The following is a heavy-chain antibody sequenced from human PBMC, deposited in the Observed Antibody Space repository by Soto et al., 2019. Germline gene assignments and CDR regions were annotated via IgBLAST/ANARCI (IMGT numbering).Heavy chain of an antibody. CDR2: IYYSGST. Sequence: TLSLTCTVSGGSISSSSYYWGWIRQPPGKGLEWIGNIYYSGSTYYNPSLKSRVTISVDTSKNQFSLKLSSVTAADTAVYYCARGARIVVVTGNWFDPWGQGTLVTVSS. CDR3: ARGARIVVVTGNWFDP. CDR1: GGSISSSSYY. D-gene: IGHD3-22*01. V-gene: IGHV4-30-4*08. J-gene: IGHJ5*02.